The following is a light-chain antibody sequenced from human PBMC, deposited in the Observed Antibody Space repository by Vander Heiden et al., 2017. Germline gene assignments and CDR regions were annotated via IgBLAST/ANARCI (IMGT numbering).Light chain of an antibody. CDR3: QHYDSYSWT. J-gene: IGKJ1*01. CDR1: QSVRSW. CDR2: KVS. V-gene: IGKV1-5*03. Sequence: DVQMTQSPSTLSASVGDRVIITCRASQSVRSWVAWYQQKPGKAPNLLIYKVSNLESGVPSRFSGSGSETEFTLTISSLQPDDFATYYCQHYDSYSWTFGHGTKVEIK.